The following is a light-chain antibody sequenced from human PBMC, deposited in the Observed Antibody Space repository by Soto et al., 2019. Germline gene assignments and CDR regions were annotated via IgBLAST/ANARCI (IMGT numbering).Light chain of an antibody. Sequence: QSVLTQPPSASGTHGLRVTISCSGSSSNIGSSNVNWYQQLPGTAPKLLIYTNNQRPSGVPDRFSGSKSGTSASLAISGLQSEDEADYYCAAWDDSLNGRVFGTGTNLTVL. V-gene: IGLV1-44*01. CDR3: AAWDDSLNGRV. CDR1: SSNIGSSN. CDR2: TNN. J-gene: IGLJ1*01.